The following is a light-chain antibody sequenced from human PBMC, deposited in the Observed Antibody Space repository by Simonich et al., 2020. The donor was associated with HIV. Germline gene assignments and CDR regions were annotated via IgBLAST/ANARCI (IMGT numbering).Light chain of an antibody. V-gene: IGKV3-15*01. CDR3: QQYNNWPLTWT. CDR1: QSVSTN. J-gene: IGKJ1*01. CDR2: GAS. Sequence: EIVMTQSPATLSVSPGERATLSCRVSQSVSTNLAWYQQKPGQAPRLLIYGASTRATGMSARFSGSGSGTEFTLTISSLQSEDFAVYYCQQYNNWPLTWTFGQGTKVEIK.